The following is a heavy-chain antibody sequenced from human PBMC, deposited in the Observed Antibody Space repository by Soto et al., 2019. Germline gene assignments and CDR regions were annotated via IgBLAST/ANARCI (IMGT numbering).Heavy chain of an antibody. Sequence: ASVKVPCKASGYTFTSYYMHWVRQAPGQGLEWMGIINPSGGSTSYAQKFQGRVTMTRDTSTSTVYMELSSLRSEDTVVYYCARNLFFCSGGSCYSEYYYYYYMDVWGKGTTVTVSS. J-gene: IGHJ6*03. D-gene: IGHD2-15*01. CDR1: GYTFTSYY. CDR3: ARNLFFCSGGSCYSEYYYYYYMDV. CDR2: INPSGGST. V-gene: IGHV1-46*03.